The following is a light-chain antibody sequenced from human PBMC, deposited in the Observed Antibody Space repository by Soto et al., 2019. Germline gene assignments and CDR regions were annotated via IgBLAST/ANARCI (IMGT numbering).Light chain of an antibody. J-gene: IGLJ1*01. V-gene: IGLV2-14*01. CDR2: EVS. CDR3: SSYSCCSALV. CDR1: SSDVGAYNY. Sequence: SALTQPASVSGPPGQSITISCTGTSSDVGAYNYVSWYQQHPGKAPKLMIYEVSNRPSGVSNRFSGSKSGNTATLTISGHQSEDEADDYYSSYSCCSALVFGSRTNFT.